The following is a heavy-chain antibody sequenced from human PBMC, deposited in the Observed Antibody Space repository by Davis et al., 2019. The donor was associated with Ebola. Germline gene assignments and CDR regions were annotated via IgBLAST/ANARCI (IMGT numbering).Heavy chain of an antibody. CDR1: GGSFSGYY. CDR2: INHSGST. Sequence: GSLRLSCAVYGGSFSGYYWSWIRQPPGKGLEWIGEINHSGSTNYNPSLKSRVTISVDTSKNQFSLKLSSVTAADTAVYYCARHLGFLRAGMDVWGQGTTVTVSS. CDR3: ARHLGFLRAGMDV. J-gene: IGHJ6*02. D-gene: IGHD3-3*01. V-gene: IGHV4-34*01.